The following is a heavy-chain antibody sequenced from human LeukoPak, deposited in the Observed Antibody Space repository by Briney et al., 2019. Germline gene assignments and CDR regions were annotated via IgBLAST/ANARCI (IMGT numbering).Heavy chain of an antibody. CDR2: IWYDGSNK. Sequence: PGGSLRLSCAASGFTFSSYWMSWVRQAPGKGLEWVAVIWYDGSNKYYADSVKGRFTISRDNSKNTLYLQMNSLRAEDTAVYYCARGAVPLDYWGQGTLVTVSS. D-gene: IGHD1-26*01. V-gene: IGHV3-33*08. CDR1: GFTFSSYW. J-gene: IGHJ4*02. CDR3: ARGAVPLDY.